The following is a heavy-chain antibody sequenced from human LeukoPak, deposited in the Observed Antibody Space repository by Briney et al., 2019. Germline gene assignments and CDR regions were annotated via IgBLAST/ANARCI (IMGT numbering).Heavy chain of an antibody. CDR3: ARDSNWGFGIDN. CDR2: IYFSGDT. Sequence: SETLSLTCTVSGDSINNYYWSWIRQPPGKGLEWIGYIYFSGDTNFNPSLKSRVTISINTSKSQFSLRLISVTAADTAVYYCARDSNWGFGIDNWGQGTLVTVSS. J-gene: IGHJ4*02. D-gene: IGHD7-27*01. CDR1: GDSINNYY. V-gene: IGHV4-59*01.